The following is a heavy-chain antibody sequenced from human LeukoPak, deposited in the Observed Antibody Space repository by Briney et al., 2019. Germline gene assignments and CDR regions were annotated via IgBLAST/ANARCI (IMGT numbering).Heavy chain of an antibody. CDR1: GGSISSYY. V-gene: IGHV4-59*01. Sequence: PSETLSLTRTVSGGSISSYYWSWIRQPPGKGLEWIGYIYYSGSTNYNPSLKSRVTISVDTSKNQFSLKLSPVTAADTAVYYCARAVYDSSGYLNWFDPWGQGTLVNVSS. J-gene: IGHJ5*02. CDR3: ARAVYDSSGYLNWFDP. CDR2: IYYSGST. D-gene: IGHD3-22*01.